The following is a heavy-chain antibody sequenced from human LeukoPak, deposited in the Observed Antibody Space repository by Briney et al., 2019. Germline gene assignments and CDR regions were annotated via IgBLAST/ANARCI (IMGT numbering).Heavy chain of an antibody. J-gene: IGHJ6*03. V-gene: IGHV4-59*11. Sequence: KPSETLSLTCTVSGGSISSHYWSWIRQPPGKGLEWIGYIYYCGSTNYNPSLKSRVTISVDTSKIQFSLKLGSVTAADTAVYYCARMPDSSSWYHPQFYYYYYYMDVWGKGTMVTVSS. CDR2: IYYCGST. CDR3: ARMPDSSSWYHPQFYYYYYYMDV. CDR1: GGSISSHY. D-gene: IGHD6-13*01.